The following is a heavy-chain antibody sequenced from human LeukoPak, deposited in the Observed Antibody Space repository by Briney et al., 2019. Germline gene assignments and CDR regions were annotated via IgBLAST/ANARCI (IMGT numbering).Heavy chain of an antibody. J-gene: IGHJ3*02. CDR1: GFTFSSYW. D-gene: IGHD1-26*01. V-gene: IGHV3-7*03. CDR2: INHNGNVN. CDR3: ARGIGGSYLGIADAFDI. Sequence: GGSLRLSCAASGFTFSSYWMNWARQAPGKGLEWVASINHNGNVNYYVDSVKGRFTISRDNAKNSLYLQMSNLRAEDTAVYYCARGIGGSYLGIADAFDIWGQGTMVTVSS.